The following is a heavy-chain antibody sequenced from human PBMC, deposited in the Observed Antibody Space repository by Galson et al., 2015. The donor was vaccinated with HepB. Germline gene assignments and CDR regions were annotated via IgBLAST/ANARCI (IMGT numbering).Heavy chain of an antibody. J-gene: IGHJ4*02. D-gene: IGHD3-10*01. CDR1: GFTFDDYA. Sequence: SLRLSCAASGFTFDDYAMHWVRQAPGKGLEWVSGISWNSGSIGYADSVKGRFTISRDNAKNSLYLQMNSLRAEDTALYYCAKDIGPRIIMVQGVIIGHYFDYWGQGTLVTVSS. CDR3: AKDIGPRIIMVQGVIIGHYFDY. V-gene: IGHV3-9*01. CDR2: ISWNSGSI.